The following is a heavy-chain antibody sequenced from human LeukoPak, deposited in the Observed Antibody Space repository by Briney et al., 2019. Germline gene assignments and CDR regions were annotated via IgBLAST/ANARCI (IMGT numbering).Heavy chain of an antibody. CDR2: IKQDGSEK. CDR1: GFSFSSYW. Sequence: GGSLRLSCAASGFSFSSYWMSWVRQAPGKGLEWVANIKQDGSEKYYVDSVKGRFTISRDNAKNSLYLQMNSLRAEDTAVYYCARKRTAKAFDIWGQGTMVTVSS. CDR3: ARKRTAKAFDI. V-gene: IGHV3-7*01. D-gene: IGHD2-21*02. J-gene: IGHJ3*02.